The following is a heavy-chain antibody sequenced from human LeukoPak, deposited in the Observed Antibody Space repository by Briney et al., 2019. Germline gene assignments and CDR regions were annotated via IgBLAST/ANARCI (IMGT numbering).Heavy chain of an antibody. CDR2: IYYSGST. CDR3: ARAYSSSSVART. D-gene: IGHD6-13*01. CDR1: GGSISSGGYY. V-gene: IGHV4-61*08. Sequence: SETLSLTCTVSGGSISSGGYYWSWIRQHPGKGLEWIGYIYYSGSTNYNPSLKSRVTISVDTSKNQFSLKLSSVTAADTAVYYCARAYSSSSVARTWGQGTLVTVSS. J-gene: IGHJ5*02.